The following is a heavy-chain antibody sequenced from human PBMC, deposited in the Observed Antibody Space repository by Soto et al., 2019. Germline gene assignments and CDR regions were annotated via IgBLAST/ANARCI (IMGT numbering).Heavy chain of an antibody. J-gene: IGHJ5*02. CDR2: INHSGST. D-gene: IGHD3-3*01. CDR3: ASGQAYYDFWSGSLGWFDP. Sequence: SETLSLTCAFYGGSFSGYYWSWIRQPPGKGLEWIGEINHSGSTNYNPSLKSRVTISVDTSKNQFSLKLSSVTAADTAVYYCASGQAYYDFWSGSLGWFDPWGQGTLVTVSS. CDR1: GGSFSGYY. V-gene: IGHV4-34*01.